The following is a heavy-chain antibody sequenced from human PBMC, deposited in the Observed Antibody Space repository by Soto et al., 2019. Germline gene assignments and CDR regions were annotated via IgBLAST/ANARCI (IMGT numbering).Heavy chain of an antibody. CDR2: VSHDGRNT. D-gene: IGHD6-19*01. J-gene: IGHJ4*02. CDR1: GFTFSDYA. Sequence: VQLVESGGGVVQPGRSLRLSCAASGFTFSDYAMHWVRQAPGKGLEWVAVVSHDGRNTHYEDSLKGRFTISRDSSKNTVSLAMTSLRAEDTAVYYCAKGGRQWLVTSDFNYWGQGALVTVSS. V-gene: IGHV3-30*18. CDR3: AKGGRQWLVTSDFNY.